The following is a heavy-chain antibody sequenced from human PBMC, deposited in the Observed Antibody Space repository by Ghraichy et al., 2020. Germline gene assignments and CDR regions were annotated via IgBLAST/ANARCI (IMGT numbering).Heavy chain of an antibody. CDR1: GFIFSGYW. CDR2: IDRDGSDK. D-gene: IGHD3-22*01. Sequence: GGSLRLSCAASGFIFSGYWMTWVRQAPGKGLEWVANIDRDGSDKEYVDSVKGRFTISRDNAKNTLHLQLNSVRAEDTAVYYCARDPYDSARDPYDSSSYGAFTIWGQGTTVTVSS. CDR3: ARDPYDSARDPYDSSSYGAFTI. J-gene: IGHJ3*02. V-gene: IGHV3-7*03.